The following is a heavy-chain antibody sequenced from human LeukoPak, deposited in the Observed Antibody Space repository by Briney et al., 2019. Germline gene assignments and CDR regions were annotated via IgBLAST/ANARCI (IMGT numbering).Heavy chain of an antibody. CDR1: GFTFSSCA. J-gene: IGHJ4*02. Sequence: GGSLRLSCAASGFTFSSCAMAWVRQAPGKGLEWVSTISGSGGSTYYADSVKGRFTISRDNSKNTLYLQMNSLRAEDTAVYYCARDVLVRGVIITVIDYWGQGTLVTVSS. CDR3: ARDVLVRGVIITVIDY. D-gene: IGHD3-10*01. CDR2: ISGSGGST. V-gene: IGHV3-23*01.